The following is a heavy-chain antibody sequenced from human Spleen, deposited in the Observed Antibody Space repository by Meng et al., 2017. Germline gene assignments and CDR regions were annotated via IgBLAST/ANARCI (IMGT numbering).Heavy chain of an antibody. CDR2: INHSGST. J-gene: IGHJ4*02. CDR1: GGSFSDYY. V-gene: IGHV4-34*01. D-gene: IGHD5-18*01. Sequence: QGHLQPWAAGSLKPSETRSLTCVVSGGSFSDYYWSWIRQPPGKGLEWIGEINHSGSTNYNPSLESRATISVDTSQNNLSLKLSSVTAADTAVYYCARDKSRGHTYAFDYWGQGTLVTVSS. CDR3: ARDKSRGHTYAFDY.